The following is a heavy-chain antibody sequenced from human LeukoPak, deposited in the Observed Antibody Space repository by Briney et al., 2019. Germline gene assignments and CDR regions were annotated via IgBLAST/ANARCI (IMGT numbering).Heavy chain of an antibody. CDR1: GFTFSSYA. CDR2: ISGSGGGT. J-gene: IGHJ6*02. CDR3: AKGITPYSSSSRGYYHYYGMDV. D-gene: IGHD6-6*01. Sequence: GGSLRLSCAASGFTFSSYAMTWVRQAPGKGLEWVSAISGSGGGTYYADSVKGRFTISRDNSKNTLYLQMNSLRAEDTAVYYCAKGITPYSSSSRGYYHYYGMDVWGQGTTVTVSS. V-gene: IGHV3-23*01.